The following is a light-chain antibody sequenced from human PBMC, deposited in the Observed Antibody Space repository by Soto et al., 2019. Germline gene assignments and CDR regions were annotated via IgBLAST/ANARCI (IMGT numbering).Light chain of an antibody. CDR2: GAS. J-gene: IGKJ4*01. CDR1: QSVSSSY. Sequence: EILLTQSPGTLSLSPGERATLSARARQSVSSSYLAWYQQKPRHAPRLLIYGASIRATGKPNRFSGSGSGTDFTLTIILLEPEDFVVYYCQQYGRSPRLTFGGGSKVEIK. CDR3: QQYGRSPRLT. V-gene: IGKV3-20*01.